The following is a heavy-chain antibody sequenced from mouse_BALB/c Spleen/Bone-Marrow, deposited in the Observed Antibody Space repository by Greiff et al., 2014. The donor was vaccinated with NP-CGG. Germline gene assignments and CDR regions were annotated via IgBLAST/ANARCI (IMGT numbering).Heavy chain of an antibody. CDR1: GFTFSDTW. CDR3: TPHPFDY. CDR2: ISTKADDYAT. V-gene: IGHV6-6*01. J-gene: IGHJ2*01. Sequence: LQQSGGGLVQPGGSMKLSCAASGFTFSDTWLYWVRQSPEKGLEWVAEISTKADDYATYYAESVKGRFTISRDDSISSVYLQMNSLRAEDTGIYYCTPHPFDYWGQGTTLTVSS.